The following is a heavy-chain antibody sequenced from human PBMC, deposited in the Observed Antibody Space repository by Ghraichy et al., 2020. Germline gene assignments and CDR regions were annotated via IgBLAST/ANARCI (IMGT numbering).Heavy chain of an antibody. D-gene: IGHD4-11*01. CDR2: ISSSSYI. J-gene: IGHJ4*02. Sequence: GGSLRLSCAASGFSFSNYGMNWVRQAPGKGLEWVSSISSSSYIYHADSVKGRFTISRDNAKNSLYLQMNSLRADDTAVYYCARDDYTRDDSFFDYWGQGTLVTVSS. CDR3: ARDDYTRDDSFFDY. CDR1: GFSFSNYG. V-gene: IGHV3-21*01.